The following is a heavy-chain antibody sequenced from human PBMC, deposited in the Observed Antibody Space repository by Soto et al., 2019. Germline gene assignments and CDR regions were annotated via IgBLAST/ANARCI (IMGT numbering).Heavy chain of an antibody. CDR2: ISYDGSNK. V-gene: IGHV3-30*18. Sequence: QVQLVESGGGVVQPGRSLRLSCAASGFTFSSYGVHWVRQAPGKGLEWVAVISYDGSNKYYADSVKGRFTISRDKSKNTLYLQMNSLRAEDTAVYYCAKGDCGGDCYSFDAFDIWGQGTMVTVSS. CDR3: AKGDCGGDCYSFDAFDI. CDR1: GFTFSSYG. J-gene: IGHJ3*02. D-gene: IGHD2-21*02.